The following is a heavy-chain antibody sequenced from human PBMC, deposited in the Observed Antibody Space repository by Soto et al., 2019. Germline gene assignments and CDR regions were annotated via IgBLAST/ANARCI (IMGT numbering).Heavy chain of an antibody. CDR2: IIGGGGNT. CDR1: GFTFSNYA. Sequence: EVELLESGGGLVHPGGSLRLSCAASGFTFSNYAMSWVRQAPGKGLEWVSVIIGGGGNTNYADSVRGRFTISRDNSKNTLYLQMNSLRAEDTAVYYCAKYTNYYYFYYYMDVWGKGTTVTVSS. V-gene: IGHV3-23*01. J-gene: IGHJ6*03. D-gene: IGHD4-4*01. CDR3: AKYTNYYYFYYYMDV.